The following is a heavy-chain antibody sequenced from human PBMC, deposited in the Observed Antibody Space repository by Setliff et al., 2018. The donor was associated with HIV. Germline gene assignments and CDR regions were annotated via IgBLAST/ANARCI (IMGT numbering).Heavy chain of an antibody. D-gene: IGHD2-15*01. CDR2: LNPTSGNT. Sequence: ASVKVSCKASGYTFTSLDINWVRQATGQGPEWMGWLNPTSGNTGSAQRFQGRVTMTRNTSISIAYMELSNLRSEDTAVYYCARGAPGRSCSGGSCSYFDYWGQGTLVTVPS. CDR1: GYTFTSLD. J-gene: IGHJ4*02. CDR3: ARGAPGRSCSGGSCSYFDY. V-gene: IGHV1-8*01.